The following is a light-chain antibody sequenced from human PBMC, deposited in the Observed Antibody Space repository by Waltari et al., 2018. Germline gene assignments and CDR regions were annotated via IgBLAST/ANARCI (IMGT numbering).Light chain of an antibody. CDR1: QSVHTN. Sequence: EIVLTKSAATLTVSLGDRGTLSCSASQSVHTNLAWYQQRPGQAPRLLIYDASNRATGIPARFSGSGSGTDFTLTISSLEREDFAVYYCQQRSTWPSITFGQGTRLEIK. CDR2: DAS. V-gene: IGKV3-11*01. J-gene: IGKJ5*01. CDR3: QQRSTWPSIT.